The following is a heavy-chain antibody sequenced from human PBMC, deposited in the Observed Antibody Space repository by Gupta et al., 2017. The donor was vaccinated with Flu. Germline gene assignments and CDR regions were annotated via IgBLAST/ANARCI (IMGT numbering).Heavy chain of an antibody. V-gene: IGHV3-15*01. CDR2: IQSKNDAVTT. D-gene: IGHD1-26*01. J-gene: IGHJ4*02. Sequence: WVRQRPGTGQGWVGRIQSKNDAVTTDYAAPVKGRFIISRDNSKNKLYLQMNSLKSEDTAVYYCAKDGGYSGNQWGLGYWGQGTMVTVSS. CDR3: AKDGGYSGNQWGLGY.